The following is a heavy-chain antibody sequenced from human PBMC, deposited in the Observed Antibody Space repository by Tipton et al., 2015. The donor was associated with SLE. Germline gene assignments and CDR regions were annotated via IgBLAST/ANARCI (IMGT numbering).Heavy chain of an antibody. D-gene: IGHD6-19*01. CDR1: GGTFSSYA. J-gene: IGHJ4*02. Sequence: QLVQSGAEVKKPGSSVKVSCKASGGTFSSYAISWVRQAPGQGLEWMGWISAYNGNTNYAQKLQGRVTMTTDTSTSTAYMELRSLRFDDTAVYYCARKYSSGWYYFDYWGQGTLVTVSS. CDR3: ARKYSSGWYYFDY. CDR2: ISAYNGNT. V-gene: IGHV1-18*01.